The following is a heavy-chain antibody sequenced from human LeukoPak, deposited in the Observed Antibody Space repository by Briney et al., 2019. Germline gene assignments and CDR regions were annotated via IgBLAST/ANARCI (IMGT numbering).Heavy chain of an antibody. V-gene: IGHV3-7*01. CDR1: GFTFSSYG. Sequence: PGGSLRLSCAASGFTFSSYGMHWVRQAPGKGLEWVANIKQDGSEKYYVDSVKGRFTISRDNAKNSLYLQMNSLRAEDTAVYYCARGQNYDILTGYYDLDYWGQGTLVTVSS. J-gene: IGHJ4*02. CDR2: IKQDGSEK. D-gene: IGHD3-9*01. CDR3: ARGQNYDILTGYYDLDY.